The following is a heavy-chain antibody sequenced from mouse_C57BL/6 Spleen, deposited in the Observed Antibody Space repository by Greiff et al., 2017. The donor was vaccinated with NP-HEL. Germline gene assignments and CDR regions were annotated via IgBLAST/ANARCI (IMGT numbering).Heavy chain of an antibody. CDR1: GYTFTSYW. V-gene: IGHV1-64*01. CDR2: IHPNSGST. Sequence: QVQLQQPGAELVKPGASVKLSCKASGYTFTSYWMHWVKQRPGQGLEWIGMIHPNSGSTNYNEKFKSKATLTVDKSSSTAYMQLSSLTSEDSAVYYCAPLTTVVPAGFAYWGQGTLVTVSA. CDR3: APLTTVVPAGFAY. J-gene: IGHJ3*01. D-gene: IGHD1-1*01.